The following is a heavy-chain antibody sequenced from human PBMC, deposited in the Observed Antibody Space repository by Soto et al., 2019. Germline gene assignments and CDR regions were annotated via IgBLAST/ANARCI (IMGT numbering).Heavy chain of an antibody. Sequence: QVPLVESGGGVVQPGRSLRLSCVASGFTLSIYAIHWVRQAPGKGLEWVAVMSYDGRSKFYADSVKGQFTISRDNSKNTLYLEMNSLRPEDTAMYYCAKRHESGHYFDSWGQGTLVTVSS. CDR3: AKRHESGHYFDS. CDR1: GFTLSIYA. CDR2: MSYDGRSK. D-gene: IGHD3-10*01. J-gene: IGHJ4*02. V-gene: IGHV3-30*18.